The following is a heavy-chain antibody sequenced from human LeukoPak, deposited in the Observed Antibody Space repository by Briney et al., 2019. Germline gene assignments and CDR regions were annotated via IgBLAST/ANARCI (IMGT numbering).Heavy chain of an antibody. CDR3: ATEHDYGGQIFDY. Sequence: GGSLRLSCAASGFTVSSNYMIWVRQAPGKGLEWVSVIYSGGSTYYADSVKGRFTISRDNSKYTLYLQMNSLRAEDTAVYYCATEHDYGGQIFDYWGQGTLVTVSS. J-gene: IGHJ4*02. CDR1: GFTVSSNY. D-gene: IGHD4-23*01. CDR2: IYSGGST. V-gene: IGHV3-53*01.